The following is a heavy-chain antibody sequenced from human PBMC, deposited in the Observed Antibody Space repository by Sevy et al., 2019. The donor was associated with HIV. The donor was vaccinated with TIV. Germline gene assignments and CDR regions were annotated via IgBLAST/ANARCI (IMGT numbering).Heavy chain of an antibody. CDR2: IYYSGST. J-gene: IGHJ6*03. V-gene: IGHV4-59*02. CDR3: ARASVIVGGDHSFYYYIDV. Sequence: SETLSLTCTVSGGSVSGHYWSWIRQPPGKGLEWIGYIYYSGSTNYNPSLKSRVTISVDTSKNQFSLKLSSVTTADTAVYYSARASVIVGGDHSFYYYIDVWGKGTTVTVSS. D-gene: IGHD2-21*01. CDR1: GGSVSGHY.